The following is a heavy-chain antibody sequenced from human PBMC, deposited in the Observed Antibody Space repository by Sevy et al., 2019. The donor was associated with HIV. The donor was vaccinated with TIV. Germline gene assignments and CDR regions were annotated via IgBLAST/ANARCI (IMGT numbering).Heavy chain of an antibody. Sequence: GGSLSLSCAASAFTFSAYGMHWVRQPPGKGLEWVSTIWYDGGKKYYADSVKGRFTISRDNSKNTLYLQMNSLRAEDTAVYYCVREGVPAAIGFDYWGQGTLVTVSS. CDR2: IWYDGGKK. CDR1: AFTFSAYG. V-gene: IGHV3-33*01. D-gene: IGHD2-2*01. J-gene: IGHJ4*02. CDR3: VREGVPAAIGFDY.